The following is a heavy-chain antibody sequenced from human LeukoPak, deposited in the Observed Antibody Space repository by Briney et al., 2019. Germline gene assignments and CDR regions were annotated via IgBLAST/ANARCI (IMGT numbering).Heavy chain of an antibody. Sequence: PSETLSLTCTVSGDSISNYFWSWIRQSPGKGLEWIGYVYYIGNTNYNPSLKSRVTISVDTSKNHFSLDLSSVTAADTAVYYCARGPDNWNSLFDFWGQGTLVTVSS. D-gene: IGHD1-7*01. CDR1: GDSISNYF. CDR3: ARGPDNWNSLFDF. J-gene: IGHJ4*02. V-gene: IGHV4-59*01. CDR2: VYYIGNT.